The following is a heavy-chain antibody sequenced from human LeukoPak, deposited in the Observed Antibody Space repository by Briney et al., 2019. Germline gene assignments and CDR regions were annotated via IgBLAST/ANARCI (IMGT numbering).Heavy chain of an antibody. J-gene: IGHJ5*02. D-gene: IGHD3-9*01. CDR1: GFTFSSYE. CDR3: ARNYDILTGDNWFDP. CDR2: INWNGGST. Sequence: GGSLRLSCAASGFTFSSYEMNWVRQAPGKGLEWVSGINWNGGSTGYADSVKGRFTISRDNAKNSLYLQMNSLRAEDTALYHCARNYDILTGDNWFDPWGQGTLVTVSS. V-gene: IGHV3-20*01.